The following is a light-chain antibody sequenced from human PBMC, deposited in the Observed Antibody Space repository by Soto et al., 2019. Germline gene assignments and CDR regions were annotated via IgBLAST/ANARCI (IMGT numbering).Light chain of an antibody. J-gene: IGLJ1*01. CDR1: SSNIGNNA. Sequence: QSVLTQPPSVSDAPRQRVTISCSGSSSNIGNNAVNWYQQLPGKAPKLLIYYDDLLPSGVSDRFSGSKSGTSASLAISGLQSEDEADYYCAAWDDSLNALVFGTGTKLTVL. V-gene: IGLV1-36*01. CDR2: YDD. CDR3: AAWDDSLNALV.